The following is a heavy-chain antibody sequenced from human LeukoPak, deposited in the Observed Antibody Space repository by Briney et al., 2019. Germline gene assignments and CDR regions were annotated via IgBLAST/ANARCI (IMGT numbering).Heavy chain of an antibody. CDR2: ISYDGSNK. V-gene: IGHV3-30-3*01. Sequence: PGRSLRLSCAASGFTFSSYAMHWVRQAPGKGLEWVAVISYDGSNKYYADSVKGRFTISRDNSKNTLYLQMNSLRAEDTAVYYCAKAQQPGIAAAVYFDYWGQGTLVTVSS. J-gene: IGHJ4*02. D-gene: IGHD6-13*01. CDR1: GFTFSSYA. CDR3: AKAQQPGIAAAVYFDY.